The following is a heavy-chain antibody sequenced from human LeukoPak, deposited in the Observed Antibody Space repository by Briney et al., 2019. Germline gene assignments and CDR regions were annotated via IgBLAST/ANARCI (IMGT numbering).Heavy chain of an antibody. CDR2: IYHSGST. V-gene: IGHV4-4*02. Sequence: PGGSLRLSCAASGFTFSSHGINWVRQPPGKGLGWIGSIYHSGSTNYNPSLKSRVTISVDKSKNQCSLKLTSVTAADTAVYYCARGTTGGFDDYWGQGTLVTVSS. CDR3: ARGTTGGFDDY. J-gene: IGHJ4*02. D-gene: IGHD1-1*01. CDR1: GFTFSSHG.